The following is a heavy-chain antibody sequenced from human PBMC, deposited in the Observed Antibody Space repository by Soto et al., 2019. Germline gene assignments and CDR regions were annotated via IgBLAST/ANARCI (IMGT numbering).Heavy chain of an antibody. CDR1: GGSFSGYY. CDR3: ARRRLGVAVAGSDHFDY. J-gene: IGHJ4*02. D-gene: IGHD6-19*01. V-gene: IGHV4-34*01. Sequence: PSETLSLTCAVYGGSFSGYYWSWIRQPPGKGLEWIGEINHSGSTNYNPSLKSRVTISVDTSKNQFSLKLSSVTAADTAVYYCARRRLGVAVAGSDHFDYWGQGTLVTVSS. CDR2: INHSGST.